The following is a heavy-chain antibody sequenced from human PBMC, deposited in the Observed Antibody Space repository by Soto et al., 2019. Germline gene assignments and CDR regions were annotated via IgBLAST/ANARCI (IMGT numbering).Heavy chain of an antibody. Sequence: QVQLVQSGAEVKKPGASVKVSCKASGYTFTGYYMHWVRQAPGQGLEWMGWINPNSGGTNFAQKFEGWVTMTRDTSISTAYMELSRLRSDDTAVYYCVRTRWYGDPFDYWGQGTLVTVS. CDR3: VRTRWYGDPFDY. CDR2: INPNSGGT. D-gene: IGHD4-17*01. J-gene: IGHJ4*02. CDR1: GYTFTGYY. V-gene: IGHV1-2*04.